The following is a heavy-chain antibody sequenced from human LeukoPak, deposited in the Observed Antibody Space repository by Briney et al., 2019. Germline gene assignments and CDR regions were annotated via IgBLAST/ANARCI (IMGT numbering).Heavy chain of an antibody. CDR3: AHSGTVTTPHDAFDI. CDR2: IYWNDDK. J-gene: IGHJ3*02. V-gene: IGHV2-5*01. Sequence: SGPTLVKPTQTLTLTCTFSGLSLRTSGVGVGWVRQPPGKVLEWLALIYWNDDKRYSPSLKSRLTITKDTSKNQVVLTMTNMDPVDTATYYCAHSGTVTTPHDAFDIWGQGTMVTVFS. D-gene: IGHD4-17*01. CDR1: GLSLRTSGVG.